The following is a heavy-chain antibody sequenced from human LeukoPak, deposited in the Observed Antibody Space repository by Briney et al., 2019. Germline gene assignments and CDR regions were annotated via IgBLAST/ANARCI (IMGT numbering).Heavy chain of an antibody. J-gene: IGHJ4*02. D-gene: IGHD6-19*01. CDR3: ARAQGKGYSSGWYIDY. Sequence: GASVKVSCKASGYTFTSYAMHWVRQAPGQGLEWMGWINAGNVNTKYSHKFQGRVTITRDTSASTAYMELSSLRSEDTAVYYCARAQGKGYSSGWYIDYWGQGTLVTVSS. CDR1: GYTFTSYA. V-gene: IGHV1-3*01. CDR2: INAGNVNT.